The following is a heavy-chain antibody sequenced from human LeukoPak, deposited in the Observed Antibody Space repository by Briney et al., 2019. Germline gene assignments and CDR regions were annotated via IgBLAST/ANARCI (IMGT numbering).Heavy chain of an antibody. CDR2: MNPNSGST. Sequence: ASVKVSCKASGYSFTAFYIHWVRQAPGQGLEWMGWMNPNSGSTNYAQKFQGRVTMTRDTSISTAYMELSRLRSDDTAVYYCATVVGARGGDYFDYWGEGTLVTVSS. CDR3: ATVVGARGGDYFDY. CDR1: GYSFTAFY. V-gene: IGHV1-2*02. D-gene: IGHD1-26*01. J-gene: IGHJ4*02.